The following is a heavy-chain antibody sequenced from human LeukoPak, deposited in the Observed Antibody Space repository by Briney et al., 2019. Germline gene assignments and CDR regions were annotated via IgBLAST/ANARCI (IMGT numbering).Heavy chain of an antibody. CDR3: TKYYYDSSGYYYSDY. J-gene: IGHJ4*02. CDR2: IRSKASGGTT. D-gene: IGHD3-22*01. CDR1: GFTFGDYA. Sequence: GGSLRLSCTPSGFTFGDYAMSWFRQAPGKGLEWVGFIRSKASGGTTEYAASVKGRLTISRDDSKSIAYLQMNSLKTEDTAVYYCTKYYYDSSGYYYSDYWGQGTLVTVSS. V-gene: IGHV3-49*03.